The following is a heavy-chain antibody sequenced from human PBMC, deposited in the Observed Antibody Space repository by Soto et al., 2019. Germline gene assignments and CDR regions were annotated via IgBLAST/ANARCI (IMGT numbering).Heavy chain of an antibody. D-gene: IGHD2-15*01. CDR1: GGTFSSYA. CDR3: ARESRYCSGGSCYFLPGIDY. Sequence: QVQLVQSGAEVKKPGSSVKVSCKASGGTFSSYAISWVRQAPGQGLEWMGGIIPIFGTANYAQKFQGRVTITANESTSTAYRGRSSLRSEDTAVYYCARESRYCSGGSCYFLPGIDYWGQGTLVTVSS. J-gene: IGHJ4*02. CDR2: IIPIFGTA. V-gene: IGHV1-69*12.